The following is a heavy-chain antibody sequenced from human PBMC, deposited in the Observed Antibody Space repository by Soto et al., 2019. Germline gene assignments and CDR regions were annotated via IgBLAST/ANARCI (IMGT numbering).Heavy chain of an antibody. J-gene: IGHJ4*02. Sequence: PSETLSLTCTVSGGSISSNYWTWIRQPPGKGLEWIGYVYNSGSTNYNPSLKSRVTISEDTSKSQFSLKVNSMTAADTAVYYCARYRREAVAGYALDNWGQGILVTVSS. CDR3: ARYRREAVAGYALDN. D-gene: IGHD6-13*01. CDR2: VYNSGST. CDR1: GGSISSNY. V-gene: IGHV4-59*01.